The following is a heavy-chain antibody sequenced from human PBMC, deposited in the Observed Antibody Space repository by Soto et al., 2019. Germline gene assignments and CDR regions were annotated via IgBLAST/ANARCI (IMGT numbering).Heavy chain of an antibody. J-gene: IGHJ4*02. CDR3: ARVFMRKFDY. CDR1: GYTFTRYY. Sequence: ASVKGSCKASGYTFTRYYMRWVRQAPGQGLEWMGIINPSGGSTSYAQKFQGRVTMTRDTSTSTVYMELSSLRSEDTAVYYCARVFMRKFDYWGQGTLVTVSS. CDR2: INPSGGST. D-gene: IGHD3-16*01. V-gene: IGHV1-46*01.